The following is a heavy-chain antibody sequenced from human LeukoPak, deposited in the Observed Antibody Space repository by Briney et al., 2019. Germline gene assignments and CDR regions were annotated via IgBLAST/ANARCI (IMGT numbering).Heavy chain of an antibody. CDR3: ARKGEECSSTSCYDEAFDI. Sequence: SETLSLTCTVSGGSISSYYWSWIRQPPGKGLEWIGYIYYSGNTNYNPSLKRRVTISVDTPKNQLSLKLSSVTAADTAVYYCARKGEECSSTSCYDEAFDIWGQGTMVTVSS. CDR2: IYYSGNT. J-gene: IGHJ3*02. CDR1: GGSISSYY. V-gene: IGHV4-59*08. D-gene: IGHD2-2*01.